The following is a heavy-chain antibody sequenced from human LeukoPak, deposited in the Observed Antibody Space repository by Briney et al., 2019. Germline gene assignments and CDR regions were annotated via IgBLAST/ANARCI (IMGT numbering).Heavy chain of an antibody. CDR2: INPNSGGT. J-gene: IGHJ4*02. V-gene: IGHV1-2*02. D-gene: IGHD2-15*01. CDR1: GYTFTGYY. Sequence: ASVKVSCKASGYTFTGYYMHWVRQAPGQGLEWMGWINPNSGGTNYAQKFRGRVTMTRDTSIRTAYMELSRLRSDDTGVYYCARSWRFCSGDSCYPIDYWGQGTLVTVSS. CDR3: ARSWRFCSGDSCYPIDY.